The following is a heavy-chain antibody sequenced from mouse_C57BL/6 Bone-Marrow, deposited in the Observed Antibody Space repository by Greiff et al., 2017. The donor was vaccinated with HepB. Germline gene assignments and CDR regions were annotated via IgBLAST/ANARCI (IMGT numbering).Heavy chain of an antibody. CDR2: ISNGGGST. V-gene: IGHV5-12*01. CDR3: ARRANYYGSSLDY. D-gene: IGHD1-1*01. CDR1: GFTFSDYY. J-gene: IGHJ2*01. Sequence: EVKLVESGGGLVQPGGSLKLSCAASGFTFSDYYMYWVRQTPEKRLEWVAYISNGGGSTYYPDTVKGRFTISRDNAKNTLYLQMSRLKSEDTAMYYCARRANYYGSSLDYWGQGTTLTVSS.